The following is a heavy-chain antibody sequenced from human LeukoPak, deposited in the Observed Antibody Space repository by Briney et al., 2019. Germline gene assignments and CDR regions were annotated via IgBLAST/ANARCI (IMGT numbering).Heavy chain of an antibody. J-gene: IGHJ4*02. CDR1: AFTFSDYC. CDR3: AKDPYNRYFDWTGYFDL. D-gene: IGHD3-9*01. CDR2: ISYDGSKK. Sequence: ARSLTLSCVPSAFTFSDYCMHWVRQAPGKGLEWVAIISYDGSKKQYAHSVKGRFTISRGNSKKTLYLQMKSLRADDAAVYYCAKDPYNRYFDWTGYFDLWGQGTLVTVSS. V-gene: IGHV3-30*18.